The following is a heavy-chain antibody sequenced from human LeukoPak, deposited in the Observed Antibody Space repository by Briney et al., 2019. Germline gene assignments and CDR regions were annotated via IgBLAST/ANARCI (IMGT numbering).Heavy chain of an antibody. CDR2: IKQDGSEK. D-gene: IGHD6-13*01. V-gene: IGHV3-7*01. CDR3: ARSGTGIAAADTNWFDP. J-gene: IGHJ5*02. Sequence: PGGSLRLSCAASGFTFSSYWMSWVRQAPGKGLEWVANIKQDGSEKYYVDSVKGRFTISRDNGKNSLYLQMNSLRVEDTAVYYCARSGTGIAAADTNWFDPWGQGTLVTVSS. CDR1: GFTFSSYW.